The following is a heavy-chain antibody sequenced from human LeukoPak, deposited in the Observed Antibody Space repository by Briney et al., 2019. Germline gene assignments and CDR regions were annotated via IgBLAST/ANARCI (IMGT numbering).Heavy chain of an antibody. CDR3: ARGRSVVVVAATYYYYGMDV. D-gene: IGHD2-15*01. CDR1: GFTFSSYS. CDR2: ISSSSSYI. V-gene: IGHV3-21*01. Sequence: GGSLRLSCAASGFTFSSYSMNWVRQAPGKGLEWVSSISSSSSYIYYADSVKGRFTISRDNAKNSLYLQMNSLRAEDTAVYYCARGRSVVVVAATYYYYGMDVWGQGTTVTVSS. J-gene: IGHJ6*02.